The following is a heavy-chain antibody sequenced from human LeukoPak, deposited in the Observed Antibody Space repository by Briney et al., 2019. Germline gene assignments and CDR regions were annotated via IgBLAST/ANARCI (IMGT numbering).Heavy chain of an antibody. J-gene: IGHJ4*02. CDR2: INPNSGGT. Sequence: ASVKVSCKASGYTFTGYYMHWVRQAPGRGLEWMGWINPNSGGTNYAQKFQGRVTMTRDTSISTAYMELSRLRSDDTAVYCCATGGYFDWLPDYWGQGTLVTVSS. CDR3: ATGGYFDWLPDY. CDR1: GYTFTGYY. D-gene: IGHD3-9*01. V-gene: IGHV1-2*02.